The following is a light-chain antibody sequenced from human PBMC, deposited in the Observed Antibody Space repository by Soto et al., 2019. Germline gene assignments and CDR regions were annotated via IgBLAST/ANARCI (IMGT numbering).Light chain of an antibody. CDR1: SSDVGDYNY. CDR2: EVN. J-gene: IGLJ3*02. V-gene: IGLV2-8*01. Sequence: QSVLTQPPSASGSPGQSVTISCTGSSSDVGDYNYVSWYQQHPGNAPKLVIYEVNKRPSGVPDRFSGSKSGNTASLTVSGLLAEDEADYFCSSYADSNSWMFGGGTKVTVL. CDR3: SSYADSNSWM.